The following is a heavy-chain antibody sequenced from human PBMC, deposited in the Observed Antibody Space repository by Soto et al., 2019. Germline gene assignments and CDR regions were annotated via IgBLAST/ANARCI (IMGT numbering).Heavy chain of an antibody. D-gene: IGHD3-3*01. V-gene: IGHV3-30*18. CDR1: GFTFSSYG. Sequence: QVQLVESGGGVVQPGRSLRLSCAASGFTFSSYGMHWVRQAPGKGLEWVAVISYDGSNKYYADSVKGRFTISRDNSKNTLYLQMNSLRAEDTAVYYCAKDLDQFLEWLLYGSRGLFDYWGQGTLVTVSS. CDR3: AKDLDQFLEWLLYGSRGLFDY. J-gene: IGHJ4*02. CDR2: ISYDGSNK.